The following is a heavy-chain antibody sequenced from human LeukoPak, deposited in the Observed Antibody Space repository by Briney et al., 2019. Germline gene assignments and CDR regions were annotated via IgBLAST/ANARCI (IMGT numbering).Heavy chain of an antibody. D-gene: IGHD6-19*01. V-gene: IGHV1-3*03. CDR3: ARAVKYRSGPLTDLLPYYFDY. Sequence: ASVKVSCKASGYTFTNYAMHWVRQAPGQTLEWMGWINTGNGNTKYSQEFQGRVTITMDTSANTAYMELSSLRSEDMAVYYCARAVKYRSGPLTDLLPYYFDYWGQGTLVTVSS. J-gene: IGHJ4*02. CDR2: INTGNGNT. CDR1: GYTFTNYA.